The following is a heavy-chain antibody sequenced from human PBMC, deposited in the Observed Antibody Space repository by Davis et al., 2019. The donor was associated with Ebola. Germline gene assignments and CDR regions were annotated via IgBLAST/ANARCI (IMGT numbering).Heavy chain of an antibody. D-gene: IGHD1-7*01. V-gene: IGHV3-7*01. J-gene: IGHJ4*02. Sequence: GESLKISCAVSGITHWMSWVRQAPGKGLEGVASIKEDGGAKYYVDSVKGRFTISRDNSKNTVYLQMDSLRAEDTAVYYCAREPDNWNYKDYWGQGTLVTVSS. CDR2: IKEDGGAK. CDR3: AREPDNWNYKDY. CDR1: GITHW.